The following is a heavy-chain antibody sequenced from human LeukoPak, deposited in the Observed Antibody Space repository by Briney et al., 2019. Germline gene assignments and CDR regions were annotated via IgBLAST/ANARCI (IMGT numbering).Heavy chain of an antibody. CDR3: ARDGGYSGFDADC. V-gene: IGHV3-33*01. D-gene: IGHD5-12*01. CDR2: IWFDGKNQ. J-gene: IGHJ4*02. CDR1: GFILNSYG. Sequence: GGSLRLSCAASGFILNSYGMHWVRQAPGKGLEWVADIWFDGKNQHFADSVRGRFAISRENDKNSLFLQMNSLRAEDTAVYYCARDGGYSGFDADCWGQGTLVTVSS.